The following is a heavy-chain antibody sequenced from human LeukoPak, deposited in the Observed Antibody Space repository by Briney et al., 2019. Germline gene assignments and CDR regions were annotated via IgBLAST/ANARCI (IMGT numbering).Heavy chain of an antibody. CDR3: ARDSWWTAAGYYYYMDV. J-gene: IGHJ6*03. V-gene: IGHV4-61*02. D-gene: IGHD6-13*01. CDR2: IYTSGST. CDR1: GGSISSGGCY. Sequence: SQTLSLTCTASGGSISSGGCYWSWIRQPAGKGLEWIGRIYTSGSTNYNPSLKSRATISVDTSKTQFSLKLSSVTAADTAVYYCARDSWWTAAGYYYYMDVWGKGTTVTVSS.